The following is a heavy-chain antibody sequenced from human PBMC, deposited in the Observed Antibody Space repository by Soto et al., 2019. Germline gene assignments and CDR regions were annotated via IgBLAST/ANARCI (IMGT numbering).Heavy chain of an antibody. CDR3: SARSRITGVLVRLVS. CDR2: ISGSGGSK. V-gene: IGHV3-23*01. J-gene: IGHJ4*02. D-gene: IGHD1-20*01. CDR1: GFTFSSYA. Sequence: GGSLRLSCAASGFTFSSYAMRWVRQAPGKGLEWVAAISGSGGSKYYADSVKGRFTISRDNSKNTLYLQMNSLRAEDTAVYYFSARSRITGVLVRLVSWGQGTLFTVS.